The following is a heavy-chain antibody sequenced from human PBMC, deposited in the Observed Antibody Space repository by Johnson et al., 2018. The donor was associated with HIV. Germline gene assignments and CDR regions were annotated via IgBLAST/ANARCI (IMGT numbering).Heavy chain of an antibody. Sequence: EVQLVESGGGVVRPGGSLRLSCAASGFTFDNYGMDWARQAPGKGLEWVSGINWKGGSTGYADSVKGRFTFSRNNAGNPLYLQMNSLRAKETALYYCARVRRNYYDSSGYPDYDAFDIWGQGTMVTVSS. D-gene: IGHD3-22*01. CDR2: INWKGGST. J-gene: IGHJ3*02. V-gene: IGHV3-20*04. CDR3: ARVRRNYYDSSGYPDYDAFDI. CDR1: GFTFDNYG.